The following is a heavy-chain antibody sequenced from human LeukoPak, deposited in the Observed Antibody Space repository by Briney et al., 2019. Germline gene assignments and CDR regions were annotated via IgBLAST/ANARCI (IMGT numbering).Heavy chain of an antibody. J-gene: IGHJ4*02. CDR2: ISAYNGNT. Sequence: ASVKVSCKASGYTFIHYGITWVRQAPGQGLEWMGWISAYNGNTNYAQKFQDRVTMTTDTSTSTAYMELRSLRSDDTAVYYCATGYCSSTNCRIDYWGQGTLVSVSS. CDR3: ATGYCSSTNCRIDY. V-gene: IGHV1-18*01. CDR1: GYTFIHYG. D-gene: IGHD2-2*03.